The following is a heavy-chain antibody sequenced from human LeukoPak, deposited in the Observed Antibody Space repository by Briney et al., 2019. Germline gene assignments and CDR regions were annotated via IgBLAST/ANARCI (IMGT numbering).Heavy chain of an antibody. Sequence: SVKVSCKASGGTFSNYAISWVRQVPGQGLEWMGRIIPILGIANYAQKFQGRVTITADKSTSTAYMELSSLRSEDTAVYYCASSSAAGILTTYYFDYWGQGTLVTVSS. CDR2: IIPILGIA. J-gene: IGHJ4*02. CDR3: ASSSAAGILTTYYFDY. CDR1: GGTFSNYA. V-gene: IGHV1-69*04. D-gene: IGHD6-13*01.